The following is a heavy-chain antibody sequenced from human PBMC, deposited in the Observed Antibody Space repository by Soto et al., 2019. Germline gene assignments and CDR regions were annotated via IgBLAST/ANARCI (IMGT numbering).Heavy chain of an antibody. CDR1: GFTFSSYA. D-gene: IGHD3-3*01. CDR3: AKHRLRFLEWFAREDYDAFDI. CDR2: ISGSGGST. Sequence: PGGSLRLSCAASGFTFSSYAMSWVRQAPGKGLEWVSAISGSGGSTYYADSVKGRFTISRDNSKNTLYLQMNSLRAEDTAVYYCAKHRLRFLEWFAREDYDAFDIWDQGTMVTVSS. V-gene: IGHV3-23*01. J-gene: IGHJ3*02.